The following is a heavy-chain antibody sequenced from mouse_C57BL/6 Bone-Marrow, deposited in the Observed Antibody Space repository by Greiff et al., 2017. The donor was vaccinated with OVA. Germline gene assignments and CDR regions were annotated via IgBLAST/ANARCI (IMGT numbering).Heavy chain of an antibody. D-gene: IGHD1-1*01. CDR1: GYTFTDYY. CDR3: ARGGITTVVDSVFAY. V-gene: IGHV1-26*01. CDR2: LNPNNGGT. J-gene: IGHJ3*01. Sequence: VQLQQSGPELVKPGASVKISCKASGYTFTDYYMNWVKQSPGKSLEWIGDLNPNNGGTSYNQKFKGKATLTVDKSSSTAYMELRSLTSEDSAFYYCARGGITTVVDSVFAYWGQGTLVTVSA.